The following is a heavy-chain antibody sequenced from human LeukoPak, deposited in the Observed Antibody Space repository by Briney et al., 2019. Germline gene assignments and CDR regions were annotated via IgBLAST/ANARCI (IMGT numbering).Heavy chain of an antibody. V-gene: IGHV1-2*02. CDR2: INPNSGGT. CDR1: GYTFTAYY. D-gene: IGHD5-12*01. J-gene: IGHJ4*02. Sequence: GASVKVSCEASGYTFTAYYIHWVRQAPGQGLEWMGCINPNSGGTDYAQKFQGRVTMTRDTSISTAYMELSRLTSDDTAVYYCAGLSGYDPYYFDYWGQGTLVAVSS. CDR3: AGLSGYDPYYFDY.